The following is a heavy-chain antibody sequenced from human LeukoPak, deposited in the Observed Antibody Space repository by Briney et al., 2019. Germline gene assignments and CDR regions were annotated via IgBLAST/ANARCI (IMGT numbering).Heavy chain of an antibody. CDR1: GYSITSIHC. V-gene: IGHV4-38-2*02. D-gene: IGHD6-13*01. CDR3: ARVPYSSSFSYYGMDV. CDR2: ICQSGST. Sequence: PSETLSLTCTVSGYSITSIHCWGWIRQPPGKGLEWIGSICQSGSTYYSPSLKSRVILSLDTSKNQFSLRLRSVTAADTAVYYCARVPYSSSFSYYGMDVWGRGTTVTVSS. J-gene: IGHJ6*02.